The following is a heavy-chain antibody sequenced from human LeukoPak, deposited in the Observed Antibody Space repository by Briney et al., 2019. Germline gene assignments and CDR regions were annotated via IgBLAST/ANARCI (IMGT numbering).Heavy chain of an antibody. D-gene: IGHD3-22*01. V-gene: IGHV4-59*01. CDR2: IYYSGST. J-gene: IGHJ2*01. CDR1: GGSISSYY. CDR3: ARYQGDRGYYDSSAIRYFDL. Sequence: SETLSLTCTVSGGSISSYYWSWIRQPPGKGLECIGYIYYSGSTNYNPSLKSRVTISVDTSKTQFSLKLSSVTAADTAVYYCARYQGDRGYYDSSAIRYFDLWGRGTLVTVSS.